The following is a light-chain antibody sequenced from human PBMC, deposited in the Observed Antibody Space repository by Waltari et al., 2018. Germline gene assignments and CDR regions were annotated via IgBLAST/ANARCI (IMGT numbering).Light chain of an antibody. CDR1: NLGHKY. J-gene: IGLJ2*01. Sequence: SYEVTQPPSLSVSPGQTATLTCSGENLGHKYTSWYQQRPGQSPLLVMHQNNVRPSGFPERFFGSSSGNTATLTISGTLSMDEAVYYCQTWDLIAVTFGGGTQLTVL. CDR3: QTWDLIAVT. V-gene: IGLV3-1*01. CDR2: QNN.